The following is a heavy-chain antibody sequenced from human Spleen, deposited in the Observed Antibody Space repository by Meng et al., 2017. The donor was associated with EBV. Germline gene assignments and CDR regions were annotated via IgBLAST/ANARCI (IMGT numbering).Heavy chain of an antibody. V-gene: IGHV1-3*01. Sequence: QVHLVQSWAEVKKPGASVKVSRQASGYTFTSYTMHWVRQAPGQRLEWMGWINAGNGHTKSSQKVQGRVTMTRDTSASTAYMELSSLRSEDTAVYYCAREWGWEEMAFDYWGQGTLVTVSS. CDR1: GYTFTSYT. CDR2: INAGNGHT. J-gene: IGHJ4*02. CDR3: AREWGWEEMAFDY. D-gene: IGHD5-24*01.